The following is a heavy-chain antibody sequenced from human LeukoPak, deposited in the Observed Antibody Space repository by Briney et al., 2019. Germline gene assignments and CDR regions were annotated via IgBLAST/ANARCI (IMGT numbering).Heavy chain of an antibody. D-gene: IGHD3-22*01. V-gene: IGHV1-46*01. J-gene: IGHJ3*02. CDR1: GYTFTSYY. CDR3: AGIGYYDSSGYSLGAFDI. CDR2: INPSGGST. Sequence: ASVKVSCNASGYTFTSYYMHWVRQAPGQGLEWMGRINPSGGSTSYAQKFQGRVTMTRDMSTSTVYMELSSLRSEDTAVYYCAGIGYYDSSGYSLGAFDIWGQGTMVTVSS.